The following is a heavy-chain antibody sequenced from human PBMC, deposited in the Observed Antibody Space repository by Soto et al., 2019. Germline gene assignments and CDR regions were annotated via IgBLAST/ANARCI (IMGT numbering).Heavy chain of an antibody. CDR2: IIPIFGTA. CDR1: GGTFSSYA. CDR3: ARDRVGATRSDYDAMDI. Sequence: QVQLVQSGAEVKKPGSSVKVSCKASGGTFSSYAISWVRQAPGQGLEWMGGIIPIFGTANYAQKFQGRVTITADESTTTDYMELSSLRSEDTAVYYCARDRVGATRSDYDAMDIWGQGTTVTVSS. V-gene: IGHV1-69*01. J-gene: IGHJ6*02. D-gene: IGHD1-26*01.